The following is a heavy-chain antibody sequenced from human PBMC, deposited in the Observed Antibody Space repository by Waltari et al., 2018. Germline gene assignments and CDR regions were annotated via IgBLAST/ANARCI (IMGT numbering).Heavy chain of an antibody. D-gene: IGHD1-26*01. Sequence: EVHLVASGGGSVQPGGYLRLSCAASGLIVGTVWRHWGRQVPGKGLVWVSRINDDGSTISYADSVKGRFTISRDNAKNTLYWQMDSLRVEDTAVYYCTRTLVGPYPFENWGQGTLVTVSS. CDR3: TRTLVGPYPFEN. CDR1: GLIVGTVW. V-gene: IGHV3-74*01. J-gene: IGHJ4*02. CDR2: INDDGSTI.